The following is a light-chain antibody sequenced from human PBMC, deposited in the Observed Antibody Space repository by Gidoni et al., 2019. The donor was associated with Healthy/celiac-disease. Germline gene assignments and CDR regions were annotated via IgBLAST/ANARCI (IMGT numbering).Light chain of an antibody. CDR3: AAWDDSLSGWV. CDR1: SSNIGSNY. J-gene: IGLJ1*01. V-gene: IGLV1-47*01. CDR2: RNN. Sequence: QSVLTQPPSASGTPGQRVTISCSGSSSNIGSNYVYWYQQLPGTATKLLIYRNNQRPSGVPDRFSGSKSGTSASLAISGLRSEDEADYYCAAWDDSLSGWVFGTGTKVTVL.